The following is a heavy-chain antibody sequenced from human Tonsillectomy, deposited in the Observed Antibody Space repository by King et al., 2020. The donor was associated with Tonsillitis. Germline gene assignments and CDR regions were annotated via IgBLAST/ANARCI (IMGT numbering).Heavy chain of an antibody. CDR3: ARGYCSSTSCYAFDY. V-gene: IGHV4-39*07. CDR2: IYYSGST. CDR1: GGSISSSSYY. D-gene: IGHD2-2*01. J-gene: IGHJ4*02. Sequence: LQLQESGPGLVKPSETLSLTCTVSGGSISSSSYYWGWIRQPPGKGLEWIGSIYYSGSTYYNPSLKSRVNISVDTSKNQFSLKLSSVTAADTAVYYCARGYCSSTSCYAFDYWGQGTLVTVSS.